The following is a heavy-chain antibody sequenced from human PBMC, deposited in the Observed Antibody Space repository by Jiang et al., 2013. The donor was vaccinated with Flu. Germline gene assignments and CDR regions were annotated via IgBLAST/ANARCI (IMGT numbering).Heavy chain of an antibody. CDR2: YDPDAGAT. CDR3: VTLGGLTMIRGVTLGDTFDI. D-gene: IGHD3-10*01. CDR1: GDSLIEFS. V-gene: IGHV1-24*01. J-gene: IGHJ3*02. Sequence: GAEVKKPGASVKVSCKVSGDSLIEFSMHWVRQIPGKGLEWMGGYDPDAGATIYAQKFQGRVTMTEERSTDTVYMELRSLRSEDTAVYYCVTLGGLTMIRGVTLGDTFDIWGQGTLVTVSS.